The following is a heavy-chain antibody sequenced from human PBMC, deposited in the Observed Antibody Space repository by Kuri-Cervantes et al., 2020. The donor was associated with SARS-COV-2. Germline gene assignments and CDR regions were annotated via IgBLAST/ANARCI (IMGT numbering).Heavy chain of an antibody. CDR1: GFTFRNYW. CDR2: IKQDGREK. V-gene: IGHV3-7*01. Sequence: GESLKISCAASGFTFRNYWMTWVRQAPGKGLEWVANIKQDGREKYYMDSLRGRFTISRDNAKNSLYLQMNSLRAEDTAVYYCARSPGDGDYDPFDYWGQGTLVTVSS. J-gene: IGHJ4*02. CDR3: ARSPGDGDYDPFDY. D-gene: IGHD4-17*01.